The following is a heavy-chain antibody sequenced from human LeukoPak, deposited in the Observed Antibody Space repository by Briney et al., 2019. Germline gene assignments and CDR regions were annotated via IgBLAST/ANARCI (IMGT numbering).Heavy chain of an antibody. D-gene: IGHD3-3*01. J-gene: IGHJ4*02. V-gene: IGHV3-30*03. CDR2: ISYDGSNK. CDR1: GFTFSRHG. Sequence: QPGGSLRLSCAPSGFTFSRHGMHWVRQAPGKGLEWVAVISYDGSNKYYADSVKGRFTISRDNSKNTLYVQMNSLRAENTAVYYCARGPPYYDFWSGYYDYWGQGTLVTVSS. CDR3: ARGPPYYDFWSGYYDY.